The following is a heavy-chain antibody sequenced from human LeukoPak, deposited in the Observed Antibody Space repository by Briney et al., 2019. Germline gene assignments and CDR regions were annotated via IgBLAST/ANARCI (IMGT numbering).Heavy chain of an antibody. V-gene: IGHV3-23*01. D-gene: IGHD1-26*01. CDR1: GFTFSSYA. Sequence: GGSLRLSCAASGFTFSSYAMSWVRQAPGKGLDWVSAISGSGGSTYYADSVKGRFTISRDNSKNTLYLQMNSLRAEDTALYYCATTNRYSGSYRDFDYWGQGTLVTVSS. J-gene: IGHJ4*02. CDR2: ISGSGGST. CDR3: ATTNRYSGSYRDFDY.